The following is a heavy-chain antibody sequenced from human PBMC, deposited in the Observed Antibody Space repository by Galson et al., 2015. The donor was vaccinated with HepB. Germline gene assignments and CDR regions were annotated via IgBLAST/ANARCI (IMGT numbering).Heavy chain of an antibody. Sequence: SLRLSCAVSGFTFSDYYMSWIRQAPGKGLEWLSYISGSGRTISYADSVQGRFTISRDNAKNSLFLQMNSLRAEDTAVYYCARPDAGAFDIWGQGQWSPSLQ. CDR1: GFTFSDYY. CDR2: ISGSGRTI. V-gene: IGHV3-11*01. CDR3: ARPDAGAFDI. J-gene: IGHJ3*02.